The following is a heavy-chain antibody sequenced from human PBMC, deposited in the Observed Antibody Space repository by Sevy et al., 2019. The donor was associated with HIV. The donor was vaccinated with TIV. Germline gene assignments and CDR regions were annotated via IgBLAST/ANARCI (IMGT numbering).Heavy chain of an antibody. J-gene: IGHJ6*02. CDR3: AKGQYQLLSSSYDGMDV. V-gene: IGHV3-30*18. CDR2: ISYDGSNK. CDR1: GFTFSSYG. D-gene: IGHD2-2*01. Sequence: GGSLRLSCAASGFTFSSYGMHWVRQAPGKGLEWVAVISYDGSNKYYADSVKGRFTISRDNSKNTLYLQMNSLRAEDTAVYYCAKGQYQLLSSSYDGMDVWGQGTTVTVSS.